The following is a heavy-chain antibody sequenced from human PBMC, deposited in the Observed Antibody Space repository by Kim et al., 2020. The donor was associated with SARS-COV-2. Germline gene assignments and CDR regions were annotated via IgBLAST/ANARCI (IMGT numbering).Heavy chain of an antibody. CDR2: IWYDGSNK. CDR1: GFTFSSYG. CDR3: ARDGPRFRHYGSGSYYQPPYYFDY. D-gene: IGHD3-10*01. Sequence: GGSLRLSCAASGFTFSSYGMHWVRQAPGKGLEWVAVIWYDGSNKYYADSVKGRFTISRDNSKNTLYLQMNSLRAEDTAVYYCARDGPRFRHYGSGSYYQPPYYFDYWGQGTLVTVSS. J-gene: IGHJ4*02. V-gene: IGHV3-33*01.